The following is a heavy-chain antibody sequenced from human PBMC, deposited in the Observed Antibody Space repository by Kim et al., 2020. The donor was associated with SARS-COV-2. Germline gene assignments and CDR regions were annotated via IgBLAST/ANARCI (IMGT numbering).Heavy chain of an antibody. CDR1: GGSISSDY. V-gene: IGHV4-59*08. CDR3: ARVVVTGSYYYNYYGMDV. D-gene: IGHD1-26*01. Sequence: SETLSLTCTVSGGSISSDYWSWIRQPPGKGLEWIGYIYYSGSTNYNPSLKSRVTMSLDTSKNQFSLQLISVTAADTASYYCARVVVTGSYYYNYYGMDV. J-gene: IGHJ6*01. CDR2: IYYSGST.